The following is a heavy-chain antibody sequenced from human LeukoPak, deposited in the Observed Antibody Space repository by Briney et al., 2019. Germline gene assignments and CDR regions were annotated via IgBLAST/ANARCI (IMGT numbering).Heavy chain of an antibody. CDR3: ARDILGYTTSWYRFDY. CDR1: GYNFNNYG. Sequence: ASVKVSCKASGYNFNNYGISWVRQAPGQGLEWMGWISGYNGNTKSAQKLQDRVTMTTDTSTNTAYMELRSLRSDDTAAYYCARDILGYTTSWYRFDYWGQGSQVTVSS. V-gene: IGHV1-18*01. CDR2: ISGYNGNT. J-gene: IGHJ4*02. D-gene: IGHD6-13*01.